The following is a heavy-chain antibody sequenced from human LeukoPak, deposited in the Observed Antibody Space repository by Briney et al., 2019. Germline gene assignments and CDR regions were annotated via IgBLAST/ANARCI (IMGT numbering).Heavy chain of an antibody. J-gene: IGHJ5*02. Sequence: ASVKVSCKASGYTFTSYDINWVRQATGQGLEWMGWMNPNSGNTGYAQKFQGRVTMTRNTSISTAYVELSSLRSEDTAVYYCALLYYDSSGYVVPWGQGTLVTVSS. D-gene: IGHD3-22*01. V-gene: IGHV1-8*01. CDR2: MNPNSGNT. CDR1: GYTFTSYD. CDR3: ALLYYDSSGYVVP.